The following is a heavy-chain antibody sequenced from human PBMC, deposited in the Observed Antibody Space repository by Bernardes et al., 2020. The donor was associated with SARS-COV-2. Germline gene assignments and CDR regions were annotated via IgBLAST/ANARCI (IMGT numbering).Heavy chain of an antibody. CDR2: ISGSGGST. V-gene: IGHV3-23*01. CDR1: GFTFSSYA. J-gene: IGHJ3*02. Sequence: GGSLRLSCAASGFTFSSYAMSWVRQAPGKGLEWVSAISGSGGSTYYADSVKGRFTISRDNSKNTLYLQMNSLRAEDTAVYYCAKDPLVVPAAIVAFDIWGQGTMVTVSS. CDR3: AKDPLVVPAAIVAFDI. D-gene: IGHD2-2*01.